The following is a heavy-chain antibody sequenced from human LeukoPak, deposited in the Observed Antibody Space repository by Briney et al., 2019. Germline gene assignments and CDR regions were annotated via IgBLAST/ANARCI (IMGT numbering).Heavy chain of an antibody. D-gene: IGHD3-22*01. CDR1: VYTFTGYY. CDR2: INPNSGGT. V-gene: IGHV1-2*02. Sequence: ASVKVSCKASVYTFTGYYMHWVRQAPGQGLEWMGWINPNSGGTNYAQKFQGRVTMTRDTSISTAYMELSRLRSDDTAVYYCATIDYYDSSGYPDAFDIWGQGTMVTVSS. CDR3: ATIDYYDSSGYPDAFDI. J-gene: IGHJ3*02.